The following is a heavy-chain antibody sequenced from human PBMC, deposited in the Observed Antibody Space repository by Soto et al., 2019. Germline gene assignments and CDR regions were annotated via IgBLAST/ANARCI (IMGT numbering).Heavy chain of an antibody. D-gene: IGHD5-12*01. CDR2: MNPNSGNT. CDR1: GYTFTSYD. CDR3: ARPPTKGSGRIHHYYYYYGMDV. J-gene: IGHJ6*02. V-gene: IGHV1-8*01. Sequence: QVQLVQSGAEVKKPGASVKVSCKASGYTFTSYDINWVRQATGQGLEWMGWMNPNSGNTGYAQKFQGRVTMTRNTSISTAYMELSSLRSEDTAVYYCARPPTKGSGRIHHYYYYYGMDVWGQGTTVTVSS.